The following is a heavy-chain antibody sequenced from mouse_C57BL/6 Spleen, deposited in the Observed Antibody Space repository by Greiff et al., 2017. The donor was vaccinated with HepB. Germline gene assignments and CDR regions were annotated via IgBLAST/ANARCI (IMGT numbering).Heavy chain of an antibody. CDR2: IYPGDGDT. V-gene: IGHV1-80*01. CDR3: ARVRLGTGSFDY. Sequence: VQGVESGAELVKPGASVKISCKASGYAFSSYWMNWVKQRPGKGLEWIGQIYPGDGDTNYNGKFKGKATLTADKSSSTAYMQLSSLTSEDSAVYFCARVRLGTGSFDYWGQGTTLTVSS. CDR1: GYAFSSYW. J-gene: IGHJ2*01. D-gene: IGHD4-1*01.